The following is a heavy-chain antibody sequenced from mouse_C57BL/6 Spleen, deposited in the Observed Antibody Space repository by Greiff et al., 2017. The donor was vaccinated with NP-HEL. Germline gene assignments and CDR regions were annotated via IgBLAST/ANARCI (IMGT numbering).Heavy chain of an antibody. CDR3: AREGLGRSFDY. J-gene: IGHJ2*01. Sequence: VQRVESGAELVKPGASVKISCKASGYAFSSYWMNWVKQRPGKGLEWIGKIYPGDGDTNYNGKFKGKATLTADKSSSTAYMQLSSLTSEDSAVYFCAREGLGRSFDYWGQGTTLTVSS. V-gene: IGHV1-80*01. D-gene: IGHD4-1*01. CDR1: GYAFSSYW. CDR2: IYPGDGDT.